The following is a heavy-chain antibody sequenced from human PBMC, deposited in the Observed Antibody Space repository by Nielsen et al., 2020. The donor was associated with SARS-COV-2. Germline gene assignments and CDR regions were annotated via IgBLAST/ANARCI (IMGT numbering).Heavy chain of an antibody. V-gene: IGHV3-48*03. J-gene: IGHJ4*02. Sequence: GGSLRLSCAASGFTFSSYEMNWVRQAPGKGLEWVSYISSSGSTIYYTDSVKGRFTISRDTSKNTLFLQMNSLRAEDTAVYYCARDRSVRYFDYWGQGIQVTVSS. CDR3: ARDRSVRYFDY. CDR2: ISSSGSTI. CDR1: GFTFSSYE. D-gene: IGHD3-9*01.